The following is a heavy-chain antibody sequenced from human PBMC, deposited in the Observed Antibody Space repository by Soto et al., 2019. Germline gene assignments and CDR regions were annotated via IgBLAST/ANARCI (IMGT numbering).Heavy chain of an antibody. Sequence: SETLSLTCTVSGGSISSYYWSWIRQPLGKGLEWIGYIYYSGSTNYNPSLKSRVTISVDTSKNQFSLKVNSVTAADTAVYYCARESYYGSGATVVAYWGQGTLVTVSS. V-gene: IGHV4-59*01. CDR1: GGSISSYY. J-gene: IGHJ4*02. CDR2: IYYSGST. CDR3: ARESYYGSGATVVAY. D-gene: IGHD3-10*01.